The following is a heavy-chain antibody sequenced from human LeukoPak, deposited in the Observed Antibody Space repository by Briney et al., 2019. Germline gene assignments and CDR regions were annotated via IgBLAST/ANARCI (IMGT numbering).Heavy chain of an antibody. Sequence: SETLSLTCTVSGDSINYYWSWLRQTPGKGLEWIGYIYYSGITDYNPSLKSRVTISVDTSKKQFSLRLNSVTAADTAVYFCAKHGYDTLSGFYSYFFDHWGQGIQVTVSS. V-gene: IGHV4-59*08. J-gene: IGHJ4*02. CDR1: GDSINYY. CDR2: IYYSGIT. CDR3: AKHGYDTLSGFYSYFFDH. D-gene: IGHD3-9*01.